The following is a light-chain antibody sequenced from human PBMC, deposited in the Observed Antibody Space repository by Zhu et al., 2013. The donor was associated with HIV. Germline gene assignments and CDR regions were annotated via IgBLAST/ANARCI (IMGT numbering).Light chain of an antibody. V-gene: IGLV2-14*01. Sequence: QSALTQPASVSGSPGQSITMSCTGTSSDVGGYKFVSWYQQHPGKAPKLIIYEVSNRPSGVSNRFSGSKSGITASLTISGLQAEDEADYYCSSYTSSSTLVFGGGTKLTVL. J-gene: IGLJ2*01. CDR2: EVS. CDR1: SSDVGGYKF. CDR3: SSYTSSSTLV.